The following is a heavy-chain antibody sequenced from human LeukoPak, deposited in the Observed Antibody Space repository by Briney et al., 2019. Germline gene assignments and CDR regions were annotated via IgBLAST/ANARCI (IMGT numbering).Heavy chain of an antibody. J-gene: IGHJ6*03. CDR1: GFSLSSYW. D-gene: IGHD3-10*01. CDR3: ARLSAYYYGSFFYYYMDV. Sequence: PGGSLRLSREGSGFSLSSYWMTWVRQSPGKGPEWVANIKQDESERYTVDSVKGRFTISRDNAKNSVYLHMNNLRAEDTALYYCARLSAYYYGSFFYYYMDVWGKGTTVTVSS. V-gene: IGHV3-7*01. CDR2: IKQDESER.